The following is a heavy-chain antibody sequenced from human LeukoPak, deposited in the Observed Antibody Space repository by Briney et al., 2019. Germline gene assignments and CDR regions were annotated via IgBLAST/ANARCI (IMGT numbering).Heavy chain of an antibody. CDR1: GFTFSSYA. Sequence: LAGGSLRLSCAASGFTFSSYAMSWVRQAPGKGLEWVSAISGSGGSTYYADSVKGRFTISRDNSKNTLYLQMNSLRAEDTAVYYCARDLGRGVADDYYYGMDVRGQGTTVTVSS. CDR3: ARDLGRGVADDYYYGMDV. J-gene: IGHJ6*02. CDR2: ISGSGGST. D-gene: IGHD3-3*01. V-gene: IGHV3-23*01.